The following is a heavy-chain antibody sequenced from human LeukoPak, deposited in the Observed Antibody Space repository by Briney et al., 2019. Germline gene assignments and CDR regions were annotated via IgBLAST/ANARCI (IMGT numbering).Heavy chain of an antibody. D-gene: IGHD4-17*01. V-gene: IGHV4-30-2*01. CDR2: IYHSGST. CDR1: GGSISSGGYS. Sequence: SETLSLTCAVSGGSISSGGYSWSWIRQPPGKGLEWIGYIYHSGSTYYNPSLKSRVTISVDRSKNQFSLKLSSVTAADTAVYYCARSHDYGDYLDAFDIWAKGQWSPSLQ. J-gene: IGHJ3*02. CDR3: ARSHDYGDYLDAFDI.